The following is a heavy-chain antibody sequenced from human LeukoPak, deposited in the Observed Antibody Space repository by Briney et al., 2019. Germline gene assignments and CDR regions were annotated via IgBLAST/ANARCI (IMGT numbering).Heavy chain of an antibody. Sequence: PSETLSLTCAVSGDSISTRNWWNWVRQPPGKGLDWIGEISHGGSTKYNPSLKNRVTISKDNSKNEFSLKLNSVTAADTAVYFCARSAGWWSLDYWGQGAPVTVST. CDR1: GDSISTRNW. CDR3: ARSAGWWSLDY. D-gene: IGHD2-8*02. J-gene: IGHJ4*02. CDR2: ISHGGST. V-gene: IGHV4-4*02.